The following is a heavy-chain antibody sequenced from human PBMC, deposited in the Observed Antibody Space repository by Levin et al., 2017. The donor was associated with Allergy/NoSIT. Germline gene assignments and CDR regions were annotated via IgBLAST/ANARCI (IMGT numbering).Heavy chain of an antibody. CDR3: ARDRGTSHQNY. CDR2: ISSSSSYI. D-gene: IGHD2-2*01. V-gene: IGHV3-21*01. CDR1: GFTFSSYS. Sequence: ASVKVSCAASGFTFSSYSMNWVRQAPGKGLEWVSSISSSSSYIYYADSVKGRFTISRDNAKNSLYLQMNSLRAEDTAVYYCARDRGTSHQNYWGQGTLVTVSS. J-gene: IGHJ4*02.